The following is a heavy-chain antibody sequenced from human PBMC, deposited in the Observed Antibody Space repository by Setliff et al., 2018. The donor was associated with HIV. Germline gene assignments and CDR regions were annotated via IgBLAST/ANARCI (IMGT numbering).Heavy chain of an antibody. V-gene: IGHV1-18*01. CDR3: ARDGWRHVLHGNYYYYFMDV. CDR1: GYPFTSYG. D-gene: IGHD2-8*01. CDR2: ISPYNGDA. Sequence: GASVKVSCKASGYPFTSYGICWVRQAPGHGLEWMGYISPYNGDAYYAEKFQGRVTMTTDTSTSTAYMELRSLRSDDTAVYYCARDGWRHVLHGNYYYYFMDVWGKGTTVTV. J-gene: IGHJ6*03.